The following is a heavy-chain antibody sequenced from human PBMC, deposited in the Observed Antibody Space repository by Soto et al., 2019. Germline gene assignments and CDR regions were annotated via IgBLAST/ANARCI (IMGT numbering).Heavy chain of an antibody. J-gene: IGHJ4*02. CDR3: ARGNHYYDSRGYSADWGIDY. CDR1: GYTFTGYY. Sequence: QVQLVQSGAEVKKPGASVKVSCKASGYTFTGYYMHWVRQAPGQGLEWMGWINPNSGGTNYAQKFQGWVTMTRDTSISTAYMELSRLRSDDTAVYYCARGNHYYDSRGYSADWGIDYWGQGTLVTVSS. V-gene: IGHV1-2*04. CDR2: INPNSGGT. D-gene: IGHD3-22*01.